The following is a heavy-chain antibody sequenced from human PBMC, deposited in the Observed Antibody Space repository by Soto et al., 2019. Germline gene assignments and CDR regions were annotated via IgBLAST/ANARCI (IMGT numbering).Heavy chain of an antibody. Sequence: EVQLVESGGGLVQPGGSLRLSCVASGFSFSSYWMHWVRQAPGKGLVWVSRINSDGSRTTYADSVKGRLTISRDNAKNTLYRQMNSLRDEATAVYYCVRGGYLDYYGMDVWGQGTTVTVSS. V-gene: IGHV3-74*03. CDR1: GFSFSSYW. CDR2: INSDGSRT. CDR3: VRGGYLDYYGMDV. J-gene: IGHJ6*02. D-gene: IGHD2-2*03.